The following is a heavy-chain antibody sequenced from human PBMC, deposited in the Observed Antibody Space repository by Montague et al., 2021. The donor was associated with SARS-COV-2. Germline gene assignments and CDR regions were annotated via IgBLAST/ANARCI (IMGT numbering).Heavy chain of an antibody. CDR2: FYYSGST. J-gene: IGHJ6*02. D-gene: IGHD3/OR15-3a*01. V-gene: IGHV4-31*03. Sequence: TLSLTCTVSGGSLSSGGYYWSLIRQPPGKGLEWLGYFYYSGSTYYNPSLKSRVFISADMSKNQFFLNLTSVTAADAAVYYCARDLGRTGYYYGLDVWGQGTTVTVSS. CDR1: GGSLSSGGYY. CDR3: ARDLGRTGYYYGLDV.